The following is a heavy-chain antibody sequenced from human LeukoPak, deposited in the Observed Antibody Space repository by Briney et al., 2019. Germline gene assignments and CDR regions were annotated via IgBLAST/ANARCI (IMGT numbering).Heavy chain of an antibody. CDR2: ISYDGSNK. Sequence: GGSLRLSCAASGFTFSSYGMHWVRQAPGKGLEWVAVISYDGSNKYYADSVKGRFTISRDNSENTLYLQMNSLRAEDTAVYYCAKELGYCSGGSCPVGAFDIWGQGTMVTVSS. D-gene: IGHD2-15*01. V-gene: IGHV3-30*18. CDR1: GFTFSSYG. J-gene: IGHJ3*02. CDR3: AKELGYCSGGSCPVGAFDI.